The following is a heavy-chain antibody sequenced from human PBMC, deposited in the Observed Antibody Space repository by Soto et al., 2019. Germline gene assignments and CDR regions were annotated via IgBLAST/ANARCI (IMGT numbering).Heavy chain of an antibody. D-gene: IGHD3-10*01. CDR1: GFTFSSYA. Sequence: EVQLLESGGGLVQPGGSLRLSCAASGFTFSSYAMSWVRQAPGKGLEWVSAISGSGGSTYYADSVKGRFTISRDNSKNTLYLQMNSLRAEDTAVYYCAKDRITMVRGVIKNPTQVYYYYYYGMDVW. J-gene: IGHJ6*01. V-gene: IGHV3-23*01. CDR3: AKDRITMVRGVIKNPTQVYYYYYYGMDV. CDR2: ISGSGGST.